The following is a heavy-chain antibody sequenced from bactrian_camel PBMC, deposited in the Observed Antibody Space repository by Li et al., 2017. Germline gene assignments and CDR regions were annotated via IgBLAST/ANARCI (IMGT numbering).Heavy chain of an antibody. J-gene: IGHJ6*01. Sequence: VQLVESGGGLVQPGGSLRLSCAASGFTFSFCDMGWVRQAPGKGLEWVSTTNVGGTSTYYADYVRGRFTISRDNAENTVYLQLNSLETEDMAMCYCVRGSGGKFLGYWAQGTQVTVS. V-gene: IGHV3S40*01. CDR1: GFTFSFCD. CDR2: TNVGGTST. CDR3: VRGSGGKFLGY.